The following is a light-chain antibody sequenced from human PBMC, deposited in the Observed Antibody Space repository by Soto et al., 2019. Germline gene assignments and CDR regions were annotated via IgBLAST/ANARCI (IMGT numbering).Light chain of an antibody. Sequence: QSVLTQPPSVSGAPGQRVTISCTGSGFNIGSNYDVHWYQQLPGTAPKLLIYGNNNRPSGVPDRFSASKSGFTASLAITGLQAEDEADYFCQSYERGRTAVLFGTGTKVTVL. V-gene: IGLV1-40*01. CDR2: GNN. J-gene: IGLJ1*01. CDR3: QSYERGRTAVL. CDR1: GFNIGSNYD.